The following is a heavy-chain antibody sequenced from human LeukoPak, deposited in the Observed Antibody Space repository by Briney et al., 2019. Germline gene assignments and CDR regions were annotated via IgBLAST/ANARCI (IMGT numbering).Heavy chain of an antibody. CDR2: INPSGGST. CDR1: GYTFTSYY. J-gene: IGHJ4*02. Sequence: ASVKVSCKASGYTFTSYYMHWVRQAPGQGLEWMGIINPSGGSTSYAQKFQGRVTMTRDTSTSTVYMELSSLRSEDTAVYYCARDGGRAEQLVLLDYWGQGTLVTVSS. CDR3: ARDGGRAEQLVLLDY. V-gene: IGHV1-46*01. D-gene: IGHD6-13*01.